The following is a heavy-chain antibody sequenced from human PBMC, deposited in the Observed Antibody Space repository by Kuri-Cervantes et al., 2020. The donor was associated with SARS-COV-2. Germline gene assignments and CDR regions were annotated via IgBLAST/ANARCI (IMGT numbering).Heavy chain of an antibody. J-gene: IGHJ6*03. V-gene: IGHV3-30*18. CDR3: AKDSHINPGIAVAGSAPRYMDV. Sequence: GGSLRLSCTVSGGSISSSSYYWGWIRQPPGKGLEWVAVISYDGSNKYYADSVKGRFTISRDNSKNTLYLQMNSLRAEDTAVYYCAKDSHINPGIAVAGSAPRYMDVWGKGTTVTVSS. CDR2: ISYDGSNK. D-gene: IGHD6-19*01. CDR1: GGSISSSS.